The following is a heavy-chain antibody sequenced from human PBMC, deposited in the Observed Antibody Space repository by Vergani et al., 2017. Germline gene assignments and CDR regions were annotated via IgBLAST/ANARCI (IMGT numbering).Heavy chain of an antibody. J-gene: IGHJ6*03. V-gene: IGHV4-4*09. Sequence: QLQLQESGPGLVKPSETLSLTCTVSGGSISSYYWSWTRQPPGKGLEWIGYIYTSGSTNYNPPLKSRVTISVDTSKNQFSLKLSSVTAADTAVYYWAGEGFWWSSTSCYAAMADYYYYMDVWGKGTTVTVSS. CDR3: AGEGFWWSSTSCYAAMADYYYYMDV. CDR2: IYTSGST. CDR1: GGSISSYY. D-gene: IGHD2-2*01.